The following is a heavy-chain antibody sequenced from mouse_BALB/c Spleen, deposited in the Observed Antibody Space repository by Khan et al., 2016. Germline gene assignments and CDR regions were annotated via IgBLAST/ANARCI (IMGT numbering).Heavy chain of an antibody. CDR3: ARIPYGSTYFDY. CDR1: GFSLTSYG. D-gene: IGHD1-1*01. CDR2: IWSGGST. Sequence: QVQLKQSGPGLVQPSQSLSITCTVSGFSLTSYGVHWVRQSPGKGLEWLRVIWSGGSTDYNAAFISRLSISKDNSKSQVFFKMNSLQANDTARYYCARIPYGSTYFDYWGQGTTLTVSS. J-gene: IGHJ2*01. V-gene: IGHV2-2*02.